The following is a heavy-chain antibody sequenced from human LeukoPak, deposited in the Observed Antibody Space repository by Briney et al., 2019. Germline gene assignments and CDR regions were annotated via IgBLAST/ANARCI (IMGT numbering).Heavy chain of an antibody. CDR1: GGSISSYY. J-gene: IGHJ6*03. CDR3: ARAPSYPGYYYYYMDV. CDR2: IYYSGST. Sequence: SETLSLTCTVSGGSISSYYWSWIRQPPGKGLEWIGYIYYSGSTNYNPSLRSRATISVDTSKNQFSLKLSSVTAADTAVYYCARAPSYPGYYYYYMDVWGKGTTVTVSS. V-gene: IGHV4-59*01. D-gene: IGHD3-10*01.